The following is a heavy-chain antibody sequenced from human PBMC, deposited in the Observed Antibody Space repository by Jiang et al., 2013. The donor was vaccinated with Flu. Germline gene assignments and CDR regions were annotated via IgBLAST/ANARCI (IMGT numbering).Heavy chain of an antibody. V-gene: IGHV3-64*04. CDR2: VSTNGRST. D-gene: IGHD4-11*01. CDR1: GFTFSNYD. CDR3: AKDRSSNWFQLFKDF. Sequence: RLSCSASGFTFSNYDMHWVRQAPGKRLELISSVSTNGRSTYYADSVRGRFAISRDNSKSTLYLQMNSLRAEDTAVYYCAKDRSSNWFQLFKDFWGQGTLVTVSS. J-gene: IGHJ4*02.